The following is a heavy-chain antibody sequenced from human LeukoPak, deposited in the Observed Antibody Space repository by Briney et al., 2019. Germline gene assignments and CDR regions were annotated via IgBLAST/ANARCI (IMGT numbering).Heavy chain of an antibody. CDR1: GDAFSSYG. J-gene: IGHJ5*02. V-gene: IGHV1-18*01. Sequence: GASVKVSCKASGDAFSSYGISWLRQAPGQGPEWMGWISAYKNFTNPSQKLHGRVTITSDTSTTTAFLELKGLTLDDTAVYYCARDVTGVARWLDPWGQGTLVTVSS. CDR2: ISAYKNFT. CDR3: ARDVTGVARWLDP. D-gene: IGHD5-12*01.